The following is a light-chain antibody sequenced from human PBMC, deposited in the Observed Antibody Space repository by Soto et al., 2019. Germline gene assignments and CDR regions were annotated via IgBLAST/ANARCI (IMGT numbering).Light chain of an antibody. Sequence: DIVMTQSPDSLAVSLGERATINCKSSQSVLYSSNNKNYLAWYQQKPGQPPKLLIYWASTRESGVPDRFSGSGSGTDFTLTICSLQAEDVAVYYCQKYYSTPKFGQGTKVEIK. CDR3: QKYYSTPK. CDR1: QSVLYSSNNKNY. V-gene: IGKV4-1*01. CDR2: WAS. J-gene: IGKJ1*01.